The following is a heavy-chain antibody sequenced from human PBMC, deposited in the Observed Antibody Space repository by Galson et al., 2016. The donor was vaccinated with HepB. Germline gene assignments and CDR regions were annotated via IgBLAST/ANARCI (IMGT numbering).Heavy chain of an antibody. CDR3: AKRMSYSYYYAMDI. Sequence: LSCAASGFFFSNFVMTWVRQAPGKGLEWVSDISDNTAGTKYADSVKGRFTISRDNSKNTVYLQMNSLRGEDTALYYCAKRMSYSYYYAMDIWGQGTTVTVSS. D-gene: IGHD2-15*01. CDR1: GFFFSNFV. J-gene: IGHJ6*02. CDR2: ISDNTAGT. V-gene: IGHV3-23*01.